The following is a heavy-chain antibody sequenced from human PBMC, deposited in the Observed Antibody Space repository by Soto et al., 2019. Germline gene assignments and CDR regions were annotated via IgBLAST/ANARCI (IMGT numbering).Heavy chain of an antibody. Sequence: SETLSLTCTVSGGSISSGGYYWSWIRQHPGKGLEWIGYIYYSGSTYYNPSLKSRVTISVDTSKNQFSLKLSSVTAADTAVYYCARRLIDRWYLDYWGQGTLVTVSS. J-gene: IGHJ4*02. V-gene: IGHV4-31*03. CDR1: GGSISSGGYY. D-gene: IGHD2-8*01. CDR3: ARRLIDRWYLDY. CDR2: IYYSGST.